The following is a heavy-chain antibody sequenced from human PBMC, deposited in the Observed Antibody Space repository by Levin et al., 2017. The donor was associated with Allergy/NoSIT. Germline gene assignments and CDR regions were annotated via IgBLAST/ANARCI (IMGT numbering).Heavy chain of an antibody. V-gene: IGHV3-7*01. CDR1: GFTFSTNW. Sequence: SGGSLRLSCTASGFTFSTNWMSWVRQAPGKGLEWLANIKQDGSERYYVDSVEGRFTISRDNARNALYLQMNSLRAEDTAVYYCVRYTSSREVYWGQGTLVTVSS. CDR3: VRYTSSREVY. D-gene: IGHD6-6*01. J-gene: IGHJ4*02. CDR2: IKQDGSER.